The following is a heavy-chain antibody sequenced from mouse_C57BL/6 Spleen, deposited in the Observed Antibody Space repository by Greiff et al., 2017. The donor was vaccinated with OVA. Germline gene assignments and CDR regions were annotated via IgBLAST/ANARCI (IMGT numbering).Heavy chain of an antibody. V-gene: IGHV5-17*01. CDR1: GFTFSDYG. Sequence: EVQLVESGGGLVKPGGSLKLSCAASGFTFSDYGMHWVRQAPEKGLEWVAYISSGSSTIYYADTVKGRFTISTDNATNTLFLQMTSLRSDDTAVYYCARPLSPGYFDVWGTGTTVTVSS. D-gene: IGHD6-1*01. CDR2: ISSGSSTI. J-gene: IGHJ1*03. CDR3: ARPLSPGYFDV.